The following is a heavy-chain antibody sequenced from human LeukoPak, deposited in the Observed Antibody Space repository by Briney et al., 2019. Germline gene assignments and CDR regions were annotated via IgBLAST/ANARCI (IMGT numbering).Heavy chain of an antibody. CDR1: GYTFTNYA. CDR3: ARAFQSLGGLSLPDY. Sequence: VASVKVSCKASGYTFTNYAMNWVRQAPGQGLEWMGWIHPSTGNPTYAQGFTGRFVFSLDTSVSTTYLQISGLKAEDTAVYYCARAFQSLGGLSLPDYWGQGTLVTVSS. V-gene: IGHV7-4-1*02. J-gene: IGHJ4*02. CDR2: IHPSTGNP. D-gene: IGHD3-16*02.